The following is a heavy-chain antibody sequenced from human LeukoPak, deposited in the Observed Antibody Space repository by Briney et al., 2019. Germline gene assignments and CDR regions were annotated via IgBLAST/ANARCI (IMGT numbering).Heavy chain of an antibody. Sequence: PGGSLRLSCVASGFPFSSYWMTWVRQAPGKGLEWVANIKQDGSKKSYVDSVKGRFTISRDNAKNSLYLQMNSLRAEDTAVYYCARGDYYDSSGYSDYWGQGTLVTVSS. CDR1: GFPFSSYW. CDR3: ARGDYYDSSGYSDY. D-gene: IGHD3-22*01. CDR2: IKQDGSKK. V-gene: IGHV3-7*01. J-gene: IGHJ4*02.